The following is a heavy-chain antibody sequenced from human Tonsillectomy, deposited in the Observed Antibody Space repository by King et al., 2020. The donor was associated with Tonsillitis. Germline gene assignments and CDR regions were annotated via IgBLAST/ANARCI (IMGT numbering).Heavy chain of an antibody. CDR1: GDSISNYY. CDR2: IYYSGGI. CDR3: ARGTQASLNYFDH. J-gene: IGHJ4*02. V-gene: IGHV4-59*01. D-gene: IGHD1-7*01. Sequence: VQLQESGPGLVKPSETLSLTCTVSGDSISNYYWSWIRQPPGKGLEWIGYIYYSGGIKYNPSLKSRVTISIDTSKNQFSLKLRSVTAADTAVYYCARGTQASLNYFDHWGQGPLVTVSS.